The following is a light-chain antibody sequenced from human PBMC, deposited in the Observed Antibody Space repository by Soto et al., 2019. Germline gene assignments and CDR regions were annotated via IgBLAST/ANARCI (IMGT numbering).Light chain of an antibody. J-gene: IGKJ2*01. CDR3: QQYDNLPA. CDR2: DAS. V-gene: IGKV1-33*01. Sequence: DLQVTQSPSSLSASVGDRVTITCQASQDIKNYLNWYQQKPGKAPKLLIYDASNLVTGVPSRFNGSGSGTDFSFTISSLQPEDIATYFCQQYDNLPAFGQGTKLEIK. CDR1: QDIKNY.